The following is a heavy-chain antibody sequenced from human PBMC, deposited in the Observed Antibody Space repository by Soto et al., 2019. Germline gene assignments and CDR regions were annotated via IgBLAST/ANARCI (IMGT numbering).Heavy chain of an antibody. CDR1: GGSISSSSYY. Sequence: SETLSLTCTVSGGSISSSSYYWGWIRQPPGKGLEWIGSIYYSGSTYYNPSLKSRVTISVDTSKNQFSLKLSSVTAADTAVYYCARHDYYGSGTNCYYGMDVWGQGTTVTV. CDR3: ARHDYYGSGTNCYYGMDV. D-gene: IGHD3-10*01. J-gene: IGHJ6*02. CDR2: IYYSGST. V-gene: IGHV4-39*01.